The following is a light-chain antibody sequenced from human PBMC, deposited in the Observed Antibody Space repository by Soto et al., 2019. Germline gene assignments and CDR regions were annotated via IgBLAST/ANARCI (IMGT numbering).Light chain of an antibody. J-gene: IGKJ4*01. CDR2: RAS. CDR1: QSVSSDY. CDR3: QQYGSSPLT. V-gene: IGKV3-20*01. Sequence: EIVLTQSPGTLSLSPGERATLSCSASQSVSSDYLAWYQQKPGQTPKVLIYRASSRATGIPDRFSGSGSGTDFTLTISRLEPEDFALYYCQQYGSSPLTFGGGTKVEI.